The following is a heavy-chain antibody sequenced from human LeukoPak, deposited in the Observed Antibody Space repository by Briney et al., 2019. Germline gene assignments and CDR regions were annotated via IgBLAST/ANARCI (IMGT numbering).Heavy chain of an antibody. CDR3: ARDRRTAFDY. CDR2: IIPIFGTA. J-gene: IGHJ4*02. D-gene: IGHD1/OR15-1a*01. CDR1: GGTFSSYA. Sequence: ASVKVSCEASGGTFSSYAISWVRQAPGQGLEWMGGIIPIFGTANYAQKFQGRVTITADKSTSTAYMELSSLRSEDTAVYYCARDRRTAFDYWGQGTLVTVSS. V-gene: IGHV1-69*06.